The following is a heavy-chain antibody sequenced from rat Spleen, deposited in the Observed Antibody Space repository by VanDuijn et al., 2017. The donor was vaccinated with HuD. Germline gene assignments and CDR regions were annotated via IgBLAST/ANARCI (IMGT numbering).Heavy chain of an antibody. CDR1: GFSLTSYH. D-gene: IGHD1-11*01. CDR2: ISSGGST. Sequence: QVQLKESGPGLVQPSQTLSLTCTVSGFSLTSYHVSWVRQPPGKGLEWIAAISSGGSTYYNSALKSRLSISRDTSKSQVFLKMNSLQTEDTAIYYCAGRNYGVMDAWGQGASVTVSS. J-gene: IGHJ4*01. V-gene: IGHV2S12*01. CDR3: AGRNYGVMDA.